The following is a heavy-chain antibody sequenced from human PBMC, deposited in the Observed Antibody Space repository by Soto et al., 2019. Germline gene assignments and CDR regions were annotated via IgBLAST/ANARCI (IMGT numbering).Heavy chain of an antibody. V-gene: IGHV3-30*18. J-gene: IGHJ4*02. CDR1: GFNFSSYG. CDR2: ISYDGSHK. D-gene: IGHD4-17*01. Sequence: GESLXISCTASGFNFSSYGLHWVRQAPGRGLEWVAVISYDGSHKLSADSVKGRFTISRDNSKNTLFLQMNTLRSEDTAVYYCAKGLPRYFDYWGQGTLVTVSS. CDR3: AKGLPRYFDY.